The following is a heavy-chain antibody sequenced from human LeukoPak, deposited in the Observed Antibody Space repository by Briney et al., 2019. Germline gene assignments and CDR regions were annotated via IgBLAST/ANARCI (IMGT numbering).Heavy chain of an antibody. CDR3: ATAPILRGEGGEHYKYGMDV. J-gene: IGHJ6*02. Sequence: SGTLSLTCAVSVGSINSGNWWSWVRQSPGKGLEWIGDIYHNGTPNYNPSLKSRVTISADTFKNHFSLKMTPVTAADTAVYYCATAPILRGEGGEHYKYGMDVWGQGTTVIVSS. V-gene: IGHV4-4*02. CDR2: IYHNGTP. D-gene: IGHD2-2*02. CDR1: VGSINSGNW.